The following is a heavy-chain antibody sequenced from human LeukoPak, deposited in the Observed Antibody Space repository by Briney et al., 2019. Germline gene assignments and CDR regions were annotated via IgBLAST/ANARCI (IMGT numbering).Heavy chain of an antibody. CDR3: ASSGWYQYYFDY. Sequence: PSETLSLTCTVCGGSISSSSYYWGWIRQPPGKGLEWIGSIYYSGSTYYNPSLKSRVTISVDTSKNQFSLKLSSVTAADTAVYYCASSGWYQYYFDYWGQGTLVTVSS. CDR1: GGSISSSSYY. CDR2: IYYSGST. J-gene: IGHJ4*02. D-gene: IGHD6-19*01. V-gene: IGHV4-39*07.